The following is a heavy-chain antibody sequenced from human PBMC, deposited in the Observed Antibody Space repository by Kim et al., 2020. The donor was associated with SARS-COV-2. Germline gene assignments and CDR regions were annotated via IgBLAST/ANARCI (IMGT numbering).Heavy chain of an antibody. CDR1: GFTFSSYA. V-gene: IGHV3-30-3*01. Sequence: GGSLRLSCAASGFTFSSYAMHWVRQAPGKGLEWVAVISYDGSNKYYADSVKGRFTISRDNSKNTLYLQMNSLRAEDTAVYYCAALVVVAAMRISIPYDAFDIWGQGTMVTVSS. D-gene: IGHD2-15*01. CDR3: AALVVVAAMRISIPYDAFDI. CDR2: ISYDGSNK. J-gene: IGHJ3*02.